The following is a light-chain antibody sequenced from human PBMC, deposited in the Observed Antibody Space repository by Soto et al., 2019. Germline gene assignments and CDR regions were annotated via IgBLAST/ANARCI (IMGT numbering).Light chain of an antibody. J-gene: IGKJ4*01. CDR2: AAS. CDR1: QYITTF. Sequence: DSQLTQSPSFLSASVGDRVTLTCLASQYITTFLAWYRQKPGKAPKLLLYAASSLQGGVPSRFSGSGFGTHFTFTISGLQPEDFSAYYCQQLDGYPLTFGGGTAVEIK. CDR3: QQLDGYPLT. V-gene: IGKV1-9*01.